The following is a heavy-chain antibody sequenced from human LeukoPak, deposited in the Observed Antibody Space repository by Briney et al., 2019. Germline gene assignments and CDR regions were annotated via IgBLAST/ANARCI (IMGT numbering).Heavy chain of an antibody. D-gene: IGHD3-10*01. V-gene: IGHV3-9*01. CDR1: GFTFDDYA. J-gene: IGHJ4*02. CDR2: ISWNSGSI. Sequence: GGSLRLSCAASGFTFDDYAMHWVRQAPGKGLEWVSSISWNSGSIGYADSVKGRFTISRDNAKNPLYLQMNSLRAEDTALYYCAKDMGGSGSYYQDYWGQGTLVTVSS. CDR3: AKDMGGSGSYYQDY.